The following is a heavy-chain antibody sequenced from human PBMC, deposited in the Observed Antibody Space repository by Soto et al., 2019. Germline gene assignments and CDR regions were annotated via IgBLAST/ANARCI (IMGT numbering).Heavy chain of an antibody. CDR2: TRNKANSYTT. CDR1: GFTLSDHY. D-gene: IGHD2-15*01. J-gene: IGHJ4*02. Sequence: EVQLVESGGGLVQPGGSLRLSCAASGFTLSDHYMDWVRQAPGKGLEWVGRTRNKANSYTTEYAASVKGRFTISRDDSXXSLYLQVNSLKTEDTAVYYCARGYCSGDSCYSGFNWGQGTLVTVSS. V-gene: IGHV3-72*01. CDR3: ARGYCSGDSCYSGFN.